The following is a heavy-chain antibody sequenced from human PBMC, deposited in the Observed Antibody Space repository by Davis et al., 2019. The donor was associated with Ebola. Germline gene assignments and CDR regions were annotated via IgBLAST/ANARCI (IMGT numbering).Heavy chain of an antibody. CDR1: GDSVSSGG. CDR3: ARGWLRGAFDI. Sequence: PSETLSLTCAISGDSVSSGGWNWIRQSPSRGLEWLGRTYYSSKRYNDYAVSVKSRITINPDTSKNQFSLQLNSVTPEDTALYYCARGWLRGAFDIWGQGTMVTVSS. J-gene: IGHJ3*02. CDR2: TYYSSKRYN. V-gene: IGHV6-1*01. D-gene: IGHD5-24*01.